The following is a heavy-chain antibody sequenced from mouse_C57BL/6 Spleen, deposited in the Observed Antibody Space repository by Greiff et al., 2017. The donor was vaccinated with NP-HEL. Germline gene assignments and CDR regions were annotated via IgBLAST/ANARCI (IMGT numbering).Heavy chain of an antibody. D-gene: IGHD2-2*01. V-gene: IGHV2-6-1*01. CDR2: IWSDGST. CDR1: GFSLTSYG. CDR3: ARHKDGYDGPYWYFDV. J-gene: IGHJ1*03. Sequence: QVQLKESGPGLVAPSQSLSITCTVSGFSLTSYGVHWVRQPPGKGLEWLVVIWSDGSTTYNSALKSRLSISKDNSKSQVFLKMNSLQTDDTAMYYCARHKDGYDGPYWYFDVWGTGTTVTVSS.